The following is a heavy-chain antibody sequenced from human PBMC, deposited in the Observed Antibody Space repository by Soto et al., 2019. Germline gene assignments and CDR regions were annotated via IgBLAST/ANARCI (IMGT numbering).Heavy chain of an antibody. CDR3: ARVGGINWFDP. J-gene: IGHJ5*02. CDR1: GGSISSGCYY. V-gene: IGHV4-31*03. CDR2: IYYSGGT. Sequence: QVQLQESGPGLVKPSQTLSLTCTVSGGSISSGCYYWSWISQHPGKGLEWIGYIYYSGGTYYNPSLKSRVTLSVDTSKNQFSLKLSSVTAADTAVYYCARVGGINWFDPWGQGTLVTVSS. D-gene: IGHD1-20*01.